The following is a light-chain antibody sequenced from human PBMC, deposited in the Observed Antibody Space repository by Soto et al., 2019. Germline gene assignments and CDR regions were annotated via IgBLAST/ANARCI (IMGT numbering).Light chain of an antibody. CDR3: QQSYSTPPIT. CDR1: QAIGNY. Sequence: DIQVAQFPSSLSASVGDRVTITCRASQAIGNYLAWYQQKPGKVPKLLIYAASTLQSGVPSRFSGSRSGTDFTLTVSSLQPEDVATYYCQQSYSTPPITFGPGTKVDIK. V-gene: IGKV1-27*01. CDR2: AAS. J-gene: IGKJ3*01.